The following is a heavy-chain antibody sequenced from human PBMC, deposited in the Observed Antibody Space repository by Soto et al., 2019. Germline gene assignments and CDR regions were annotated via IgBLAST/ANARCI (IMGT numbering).Heavy chain of an antibody. CDR3: ARGQYSSGWQRRVYFDY. CDR2: ISGTGGNT. J-gene: IGHJ4*02. D-gene: IGHD6-19*01. Sequence: GGSLRLSCAGSGFTFSSYAMSWVRQAPAKGLEWVSGISGTGGNTYHADSVKGRFTISRDKSKNQFSLKLSSVTAADTAVYYCARGQYSSGWQRRVYFDYWGQGTLVTVSS. V-gene: IGHV3-23*01. CDR1: GFTFSSYA.